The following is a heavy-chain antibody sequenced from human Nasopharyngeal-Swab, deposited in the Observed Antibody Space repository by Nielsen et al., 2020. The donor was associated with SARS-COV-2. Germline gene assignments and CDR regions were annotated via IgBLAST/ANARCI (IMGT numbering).Heavy chain of an antibody. D-gene: IGHD3-9*01. V-gene: IGHV4-59*01. J-gene: IGHJ6*02. Sequence: SETLSLTCTVSGGSISSYYWSWIRQPPGKGLEWIGYMYYSGSTKYNPSLKSRVTISVDRSKNQFSLRLSSVTAADTAVYYCARRYFDSLYGMDVWDQGTTVTVSS. CDR1: GGSISSYY. CDR2: MYYSGST. CDR3: ARRYFDSLYGMDV.